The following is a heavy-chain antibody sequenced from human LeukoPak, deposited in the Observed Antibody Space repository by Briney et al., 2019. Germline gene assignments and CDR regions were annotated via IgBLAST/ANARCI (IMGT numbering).Heavy chain of an antibody. Sequence: GGSLRLSCAASGFTFSSYWMSWVRQAPGKGLEWVSAISGSGGSTYYADSVKGRFTISRDNSKNTLYLQMNSLRAEDTAVYYCAKHKDSDYYYMDVWGKGTTVTVSS. J-gene: IGHJ6*03. CDR2: ISGSGGST. CDR1: GFTFSSYW. D-gene: IGHD2-15*01. V-gene: IGHV3-23*01. CDR3: AKHKDSDYYYMDV.